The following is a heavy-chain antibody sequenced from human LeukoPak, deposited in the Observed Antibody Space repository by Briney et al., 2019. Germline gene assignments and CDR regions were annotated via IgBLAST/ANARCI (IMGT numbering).Heavy chain of an antibody. J-gene: IGHJ3*02. CDR2: ISVINSGNT. V-gene: IGHV1-18*01. CDR3: SREFPFCGADCFSGVFDI. Sequence: ASVKVSCKASGYTFTNYGINWVRQAPGQGLEWMGWISVINSGNTRYAQNFQGRLTMTTDTSTTTAYMELRSLRSDDTAVYYCSREFPFCGADCFSGVFDIWGQGTMVTVS. D-gene: IGHD2-21*02. CDR1: GYTFTNYG.